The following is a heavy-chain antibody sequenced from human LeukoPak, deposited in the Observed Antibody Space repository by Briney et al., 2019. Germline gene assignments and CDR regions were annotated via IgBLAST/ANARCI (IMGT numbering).Heavy chain of an antibody. J-gene: IGHJ6*03. V-gene: IGHV4-34*01. CDR2: INHSGST. CDR1: GGSFSGYY. CDR3: GRGQRVYYYYYMDG. Sequence: SETLSLTCAVYGGSFSGYYWSWIRQPPGKGLEWIGEINHSGSTNYNPSLKSRVTISVDTSKNQFSLKLSSVTAADTAVYCCGRGQRVYYYYYMDGWGKGTTVTVSS.